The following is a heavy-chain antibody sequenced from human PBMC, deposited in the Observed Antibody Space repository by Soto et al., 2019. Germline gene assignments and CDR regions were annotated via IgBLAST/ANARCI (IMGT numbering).Heavy chain of an antibody. V-gene: IGHV6-1*01. CDR1: GDSVSESIVS. J-gene: IGHJ5*02. D-gene: IGHD3-10*01. CDR3: ARDGQLLWFGELLSPGFDP. CDR2: TYYRSKWYN. Sequence: PSQTLSLTCAISGDSVSESIVSWNWIRQSPSRGLEWLGRTYYRSKWYNDYAVSVKSRITINPDTSKNQFSLQLNSVTPEDTAVYYCARDGQLLWFGELLSPGFDPWGQGTLVTVSS.